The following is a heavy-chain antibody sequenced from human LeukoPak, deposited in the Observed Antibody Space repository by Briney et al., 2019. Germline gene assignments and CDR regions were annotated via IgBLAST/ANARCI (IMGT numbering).Heavy chain of an antibody. J-gene: IGHJ4*02. V-gene: IGHV1-2*02. Sequence: ASVKVSCKASGYTFTGYYIHWVRQAPGQGLEWMGWINPSSGGTYYAQSFQGRVTMTRDTSISTAYMELSRLRSDDTAVYYCARAALGVWFGEPLGGPTEYWGQGTLVTGSS. CDR1: GYTFTGYY. D-gene: IGHD3-10*01. CDR3: ARAALGVWFGEPLGGPTEY. CDR2: INPSSGGT.